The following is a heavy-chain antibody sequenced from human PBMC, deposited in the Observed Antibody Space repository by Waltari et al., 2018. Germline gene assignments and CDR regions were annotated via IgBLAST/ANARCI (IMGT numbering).Heavy chain of an antibody. CDR1: GFIFEESA. D-gene: IGHD3-3*01. Sequence: VQLVESGGGLVQPGKTLRLPCVASGFIFEESAMHWVRQVPGKGVEWLSGIRWNSNNIVYADSVKGRFTISRDNAENSLYLLMNNLRSDDTALYYCVRDAFGNTIGGVFDYWGQGTLLTVSS. CDR3: VRDAFGNTIGGVFDY. CDR2: IRWNSNNI. V-gene: IGHV3-9*01. J-gene: IGHJ4*02.